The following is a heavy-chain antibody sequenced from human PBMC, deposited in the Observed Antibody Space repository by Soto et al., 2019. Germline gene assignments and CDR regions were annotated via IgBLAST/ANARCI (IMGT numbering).Heavy chain of an antibody. D-gene: IGHD1-26*01. CDR1: GFTFSGYG. Sequence: QVQLVESGGGVVQPGRSLRLSCAASGFTFSGYGMHWVRQAPGKGLEWVAVTRHDGSNTYYADSVRGRFTISRDNSNNMLYLKLNSLMAENTAVYYCARDGVGTTTYFGYFDYWGQVNLVTVAS. CDR3: ARDGVGTTTYFGYFDY. J-gene: IGHJ4*02. CDR2: TRHDGSNT. V-gene: IGHV3-33*01.